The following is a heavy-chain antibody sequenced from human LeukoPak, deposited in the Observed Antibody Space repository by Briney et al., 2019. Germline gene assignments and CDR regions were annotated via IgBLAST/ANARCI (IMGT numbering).Heavy chain of an antibody. CDR1: GITFGSYW. D-gene: IGHD6-19*01. Sequence: PGGSLRLSCAAAGITFGSYWMTWVRQAPGKGLECVANIKPDGSEKYFVDSVEGRFTVSRDNAKNSLFLEMNSLRPEDTAVYYCARGRMAVAGSYVYWGQGALVTVSA. CDR3: ARGRMAVAGSYVY. J-gene: IGHJ4*02. V-gene: IGHV3-7*05. CDR2: IKPDGSEK.